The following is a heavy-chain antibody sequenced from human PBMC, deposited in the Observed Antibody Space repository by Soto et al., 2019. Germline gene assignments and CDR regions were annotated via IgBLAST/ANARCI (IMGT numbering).Heavy chain of an antibody. V-gene: IGHV1-18*01. CDR2: ISAYNGNT. J-gene: IGHJ4*02. D-gene: IGHD2-15*01. CDR1: CYTFTSYG. Sequence: SVKVCFKASCYTFTSYGISWVRQAPGQGLEWMGWISAYNGNTNYAQKLQGRVTMTTDTSTSTAYMELRSLRSDDTAVYYCARSPRPRWYFDYWGQGTLVTVSS. CDR3: ARSPRPRWYFDY.